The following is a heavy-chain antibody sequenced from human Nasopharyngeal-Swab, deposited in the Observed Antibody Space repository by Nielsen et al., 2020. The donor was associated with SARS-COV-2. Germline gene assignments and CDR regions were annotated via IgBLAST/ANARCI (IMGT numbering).Heavy chain of an antibody. J-gene: IGHJ5*02. CDR3: ARGGDPREVVAATDCFDP. D-gene: IGHD2-15*01. CDR2: IIPVVAIV. Sequence: WVRQAPGQGLEWMGEIIPVVAIVNYAQRFQGRVTITADRSTSTVYMELSSLRSEDTAVYYCARGGDPREVVAATDCFDPWGQGTLVTVSS. V-gene: IGHV1-69*10.